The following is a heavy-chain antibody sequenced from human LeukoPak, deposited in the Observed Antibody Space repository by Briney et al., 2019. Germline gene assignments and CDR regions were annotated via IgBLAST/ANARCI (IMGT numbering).Heavy chain of an antibody. J-gene: IGHJ4*02. CDR1: GFTFSSYA. D-gene: IGHD1-1*01. V-gene: IGHV3-23*01. CDR3: AKDAIGTPLCY. Sequence: GGSLRLSCAASGFTFSSYAMSWVRQAPGKGLVLVSAISGSGGSTYYADSVKGRFTISRDNSKNTLYLQMNSLRAEDTAVYYCAKDAIGTPLCYWGQGTLVTVSS. CDR2: ISGSGGST.